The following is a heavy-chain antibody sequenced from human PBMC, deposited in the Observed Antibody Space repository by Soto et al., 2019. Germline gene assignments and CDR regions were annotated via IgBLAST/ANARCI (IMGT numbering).Heavy chain of an antibody. CDR3: ARDQYPDAFDI. CDR2: IYYSGST. D-gene: IGHD2-2*02. Sequence: PSETLSLTCTVSGGSISSYYWSWIRQPPGKGLEWIGYIYYSGSTNYNPSLKSRVTISVDTSKNQFSLKLSSVTAADTAVYYCARDQYPDAFDIWGQGTMVTVSS. J-gene: IGHJ3*02. CDR1: GGSISSYY. V-gene: IGHV4-59*01.